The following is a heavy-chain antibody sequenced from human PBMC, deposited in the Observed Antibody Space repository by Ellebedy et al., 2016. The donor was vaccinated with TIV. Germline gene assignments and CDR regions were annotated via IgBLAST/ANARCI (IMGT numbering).Heavy chain of an antibody. CDR3: AKVGAMPS. V-gene: IGHV3-30*18. CDR1: GFTFSSYG. D-gene: IGHD1-26*01. Sequence: GGSLRLXXAASGFTFSSYGMHWVRQAPGKGLEWVAVISSDGSNEYYADSVKGRFTISRDNSKNTLYLQLNSLRAEDTAVYYCAKVGAMPSWGQGTLVTVSS. J-gene: IGHJ5*02. CDR2: ISSDGSNE.